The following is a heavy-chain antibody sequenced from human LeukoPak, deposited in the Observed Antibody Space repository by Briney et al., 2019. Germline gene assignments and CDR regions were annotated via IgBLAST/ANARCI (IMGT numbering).Heavy chain of an antibody. V-gene: IGHV1-18*01. D-gene: IGHD3-16*02. Sequence: ASVKVSCKASGYTFTSYGISWVRQAPGQGLEWMGWICAYNGNTNYAQKLQGRVTMTTDTSTSTAYMELRSLRSDDTAVYYCAAAIRRLGELSLLPFDYWGQGTLVTVSS. CDR3: AAAIRRLGELSLLPFDY. CDR1: GYTFTSYG. J-gene: IGHJ4*02. CDR2: ICAYNGNT.